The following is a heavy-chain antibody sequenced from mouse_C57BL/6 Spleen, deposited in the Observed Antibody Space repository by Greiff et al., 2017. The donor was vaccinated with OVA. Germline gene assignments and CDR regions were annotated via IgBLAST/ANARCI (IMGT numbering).Heavy chain of an antibody. V-gene: IGHV1-50*01. CDR2: IDPSDSYT. Sequence: QVQLQQSGAELVKPGASVKLSCKASGYTFTSYWMQWVKQRPGQGLEWIGEIDPSDSYTNYNQKFKGKATLTVDTSSRTAYMQLSSLTSEDSAVYYGARSDSSGYGAMDYWGQGTSVTVSS. CDR3: ARSDSSGYGAMDY. CDR1: GYTFTSYW. D-gene: IGHD3-2*02. J-gene: IGHJ4*01.